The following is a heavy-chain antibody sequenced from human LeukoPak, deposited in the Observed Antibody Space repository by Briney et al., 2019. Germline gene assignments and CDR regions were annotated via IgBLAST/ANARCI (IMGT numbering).Heavy chain of an antibody. CDR2: FDVIDSET. Sequence: ASVKVSCTVSGSSLSQLSLYWVRQAPGKGLEWMGGFDVIDSETFYAQKFQGRVTMTEDSSTDTAYMELRSLTSDDTALYYCAAGRPYSLLDYWGQGTLVTVSS. D-gene: IGHD5-18*01. V-gene: IGHV1-24*01. J-gene: IGHJ4*02. CDR3: AAGRPYSLLDY. CDR1: GSSLSQLS.